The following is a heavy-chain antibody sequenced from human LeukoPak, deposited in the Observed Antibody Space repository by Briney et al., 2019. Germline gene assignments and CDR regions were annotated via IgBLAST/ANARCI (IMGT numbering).Heavy chain of an antibody. J-gene: IGHJ3*02. Sequence: PGGYLRLSCAASGFTFSSYSMNWVRQAPGKGLEWVSSISSSSSYIYYADSVKGRFTISRDNAKNSLYLQMNSLRAEDTAVYYCARMRRVGKEDAFDIWGQGTMVTVSS. CDR1: GFTFSSYS. D-gene: IGHD1-14*01. CDR3: ARMRRVGKEDAFDI. CDR2: ISSSSSYI. V-gene: IGHV3-21*01.